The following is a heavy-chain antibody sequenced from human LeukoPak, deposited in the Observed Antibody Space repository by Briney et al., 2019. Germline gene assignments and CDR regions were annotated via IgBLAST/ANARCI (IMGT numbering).Heavy chain of an antibody. J-gene: IGHJ4*02. D-gene: IGHD6-6*01. V-gene: IGHV3-20*04. CDR1: GFTFSSYG. CDR3: ARGSIALFDY. CDR2: INWNGGST. Sequence: GRSLRLSCAASGFTFSSYGMHWVRQAPGKGLEWVSGINWNGGSTGYADSVKGRFTISRDNAKNSLYLQMNSLRAEDTALYYCARGSIALFDYWGQGTLVTVSS.